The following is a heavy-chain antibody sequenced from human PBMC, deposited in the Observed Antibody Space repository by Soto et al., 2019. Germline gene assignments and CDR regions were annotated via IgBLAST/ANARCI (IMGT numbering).Heavy chain of an antibody. V-gene: IGHV4-34*01. J-gene: IGHJ4*02. CDR1: GGSFSGYY. CDR2: INHSGST. CDR3: AKGWGGGQLVGY. D-gene: IGHD6-6*01. Sequence: QVQLRQWGAGLLKPSETLSLTCAVYGGSFSGYYWSWIRQPPGKGMEYIGEINHSGSTNYNPSLKSRVTISIDTSKNQFSLKLSSVTAADPAVYYCAKGWGGGQLVGYWGQGTLVTVSS.